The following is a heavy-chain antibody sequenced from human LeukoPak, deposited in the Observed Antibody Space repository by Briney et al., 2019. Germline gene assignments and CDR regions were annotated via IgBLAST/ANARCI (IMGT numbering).Heavy chain of an antibody. V-gene: IGHV3-9*01. Sequence: GGSLRLSCAASGFTFGDYAMHWVRQAPGKGLEWVSGISWNSGSIGYADSVKGRFTISRDNAKNSLYLQMNSLRAEDTALYYCAKDITYYYGSGSPDYWGQGTLVTVSS. D-gene: IGHD3-10*01. J-gene: IGHJ4*02. CDR3: AKDITYYYGSGSPDY. CDR2: ISWNSGSI. CDR1: GFTFGDYA.